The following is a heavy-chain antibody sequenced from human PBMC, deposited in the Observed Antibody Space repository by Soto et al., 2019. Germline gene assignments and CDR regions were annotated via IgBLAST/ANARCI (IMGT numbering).Heavy chain of an antibody. CDR1: GFTFSDYA. CDR2: VSHDGRNT. D-gene: IGHD6-19*01. V-gene: IGHV3-30*18. CDR3: AKGGRQWLVTSDFNY. Sequence: VRLVESGGGVVQPGRSLRLSCAASGFTFSDYAMHWVRQAPGKGLEWVAVVSHDGRNTHYADSVKGRFTISRDSSKNTVSLEMTSLRAEDMAVCYCAKGGRQWLVTSDFNYWGQGALVTVSS. J-gene: IGHJ4*02.